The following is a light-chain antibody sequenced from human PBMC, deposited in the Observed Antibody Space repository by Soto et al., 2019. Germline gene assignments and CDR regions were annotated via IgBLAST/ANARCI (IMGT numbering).Light chain of an antibody. Sequence: EIVMTQSPATLSVSPGERTTLSCRASQGVSNHLAWYQQTPGQAPRLLIYGASTRATGIPARFSGSGSGTEFTLTISSLQSEDFAVYYCQQYDNWPPWTFGQGTKVEIK. J-gene: IGKJ1*01. CDR1: QGVSNH. V-gene: IGKV3-15*01. CDR2: GAS. CDR3: QQYDNWPPWT.